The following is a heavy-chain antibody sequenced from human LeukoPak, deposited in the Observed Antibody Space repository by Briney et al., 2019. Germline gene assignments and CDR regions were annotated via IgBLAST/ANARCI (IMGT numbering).Heavy chain of an antibody. D-gene: IGHD3-3*01. CDR3: ARGSRDFWSILDS. CDR1: GYTFTGYY. V-gene: IGHV1-2*02. CDR2: INPNSGGT. J-gene: IGHJ4*02. Sequence: ASVKVSCKASGYTFTGYYMHWVRQAPGQRLEWMGWINPNSGGTNYAQKFQGRVTMTRDTSISTAYMELSRLRSDDTAVYYCARGSRDFWSILDSWGQGTLVTVSS.